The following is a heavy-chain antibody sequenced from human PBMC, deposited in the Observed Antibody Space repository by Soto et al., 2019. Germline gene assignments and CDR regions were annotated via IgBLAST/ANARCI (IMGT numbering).Heavy chain of an antibody. J-gene: IGHJ4*02. CDR1: GFSLSTSGVS. D-gene: IGHD3-22*01. CDR2: IYWDDEE. CDR3: AQRLHYDTCDYFHAPFDF. Sequence: QITLKESGPTLVKPTQTLTLTCTFSGFSLSTSGVSVGWIRQPPGKALEWLALIYWDDEEQVSPSLKSRITITTGTSKNKVVLTMTNVDPVYTATYYCAQRLHYDTCDYFHAPFDFWGQGTRVTVSS. V-gene: IGHV2-5*02.